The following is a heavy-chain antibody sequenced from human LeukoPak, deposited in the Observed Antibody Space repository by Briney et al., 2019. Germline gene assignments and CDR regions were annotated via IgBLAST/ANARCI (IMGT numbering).Heavy chain of an antibody. CDR1: GYTLTELS. CDR2: FDPEDGET. J-gene: IGHJ6*02. CDR3: ATDCSGGSCYYGMDV. Sequence: GASVKVSCKVSGYTLTELSMHWVRQAPGKGLEWMGGFDPEDGETIYAQKFQGRVTMTEDTSTGTAYMELSSLRSEDTAVYYCATDCSGGSCYYGMDVWGQGTTVTVSS. D-gene: IGHD2-15*01. V-gene: IGHV1-24*01.